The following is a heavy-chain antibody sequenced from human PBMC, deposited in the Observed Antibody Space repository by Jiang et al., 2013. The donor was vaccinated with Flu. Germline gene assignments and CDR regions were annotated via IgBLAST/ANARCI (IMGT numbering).Heavy chain of an antibody. CDR3: AKDAANYDFWSGYYFDY. Sequence: VQLLESGGGVVQPGRSLRLSCAASGFTFSSYGMHWVRQAPGKGLEWVAVISYDGSNKYYADSVKGRFTISRDNSKNTLYLQMNSLRAEDTAVYYCAKDAANYDFWSGYYFDYWGQGTLVTVSS. D-gene: IGHD3-3*01. CDR2: ISYDGSNK. V-gene: IGHV3-30*18. CDR1: GFTFSSYG. J-gene: IGHJ4*02.